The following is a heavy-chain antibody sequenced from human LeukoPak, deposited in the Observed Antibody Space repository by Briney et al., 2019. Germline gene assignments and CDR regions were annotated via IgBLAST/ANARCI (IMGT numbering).Heavy chain of an antibody. J-gene: IGHJ5*02. V-gene: IGHV7-4-1*02. CDR1: GYTFTSYA. Sequence: ASVKVSCKASGYTFTSYAMNWVRQAPGQGLEWMGWINTNTGNPTYAQGFTGRFVFSLDTSVSTAYLQISSLKAEDTAVYYCARRYSSSRVTPRFDPWGQGTLVTVSS. D-gene: IGHD6-6*01. CDR2: INTNTGNP. CDR3: ARRYSSSRVTPRFDP.